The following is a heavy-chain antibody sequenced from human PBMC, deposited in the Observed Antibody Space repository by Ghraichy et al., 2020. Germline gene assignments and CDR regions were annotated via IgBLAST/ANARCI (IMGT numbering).Heavy chain of an antibody. D-gene: IGHD3-3*01. Sequence: LSLTCAASGFTLSNYWMHWVRQVPGKGLVWVSRINSDGSSTSYADSVKGRFTISRDNAKNTLYLQMNSLRAEDTAVYYCARGSAYYDFWIGSQNPSDYWGQGTLVTVSS. CDR2: INSDGSST. CDR1: GFTLSNYW. CDR3: ARGSAYYDFWIGSQNPSDY. V-gene: IGHV3-74*01. J-gene: IGHJ4*02.